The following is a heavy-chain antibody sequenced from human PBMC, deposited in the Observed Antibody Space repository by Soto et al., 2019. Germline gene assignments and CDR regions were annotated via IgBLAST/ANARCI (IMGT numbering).Heavy chain of an antibody. CDR1: GFMFNSYA. CDR2: ISGNGGST. Sequence: GGSLRLSCAASGFMFNSYAMSWVRQAPGKGLEWVSDISGNGGSTYYADSVKGRFTISRDNSKNTLYLQMNSLRVEDTAVYYCTKVATGLWGQGTLVTVSS. J-gene: IGHJ4*02. V-gene: IGHV3-23*01. CDR3: TKVATGL.